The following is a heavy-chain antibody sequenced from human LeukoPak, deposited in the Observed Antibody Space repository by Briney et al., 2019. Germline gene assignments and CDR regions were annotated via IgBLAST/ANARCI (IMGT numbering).Heavy chain of an antibody. Sequence: SVKVSCKASGGTFSSYAISWVRQAPGQGLEWMGGIIPIFGTANYAQKFQGRVTITADESTSTAYMELSSLRSEDTAVYYCARALDPCGGDCYETHAFDIWGQGTMVTVSS. CDR1: GGTFSSYA. CDR2: IIPIFGTA. CDR3: ARALDPCGGDCYETHAFDI. J-gene: IGHJ3*02. V-gene: IGHV1-69*01. D-gene: IGHD2-21*02.